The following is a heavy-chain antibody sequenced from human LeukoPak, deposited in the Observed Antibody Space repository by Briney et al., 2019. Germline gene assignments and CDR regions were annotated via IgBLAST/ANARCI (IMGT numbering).Heavy chain of an antibody. CDR2: INTDGRTT. Sequence: GGSLRLSCAASGFPFNNYWMHWVRQAPGKGLVWVTSINTDGRTTRYAASVQGRLTISRDNAKNTLYLQMNSLRVDGTAVYYCARAGASGWYAAGWFDPWGQGTLVTVSS. J-gene: IGHJ5*02. V-gene: IGHV3-74*01. CDR3: ARAGASGWYAAGWFDP. D-gene: IGHD6-19*01. CDR1: GFPFNNYW.